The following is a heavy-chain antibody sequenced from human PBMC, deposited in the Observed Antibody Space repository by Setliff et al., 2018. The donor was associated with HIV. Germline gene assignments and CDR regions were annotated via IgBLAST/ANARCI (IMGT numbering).Heavy chain of an antibody. D-gene: IGHD1-26*01. CDR2: ITSYNGNT. Sequence: ASVKVSCKASGYTFSNYGITWVRQAPGQGLEWMGWITSYNGNTSYEKKFKGRVNMTTATSTSIGYMELKSLRSQDTAVYYCARDHHSGRGSNFPWYSDLWGRGTLVTVSS. V-gene: IGHV1-18*01. CDR1: GYTFSNYG. J-gene: IGHJ2*01. CDR3: ARDHHSGRGSNFPWYSDL.